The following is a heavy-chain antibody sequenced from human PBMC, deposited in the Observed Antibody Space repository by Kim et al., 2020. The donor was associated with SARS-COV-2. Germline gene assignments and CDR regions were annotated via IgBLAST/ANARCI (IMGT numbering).Heavy chain of an antibody. Sequence: GGSLRLSCAASGFTFSSYWMSWVRQAPGKGLEWVANIKQDGSEKYYVDSVKGRFTISRDNAKNSLYLQMNSLRAEDTAVYYCARERGLVYYYGSGAHDAFDIWGQGTMVTVSS. CDR2: IKQDGSEK. CDR3: ARERGLVYYYGSGAHDAFDI. J-gene: IGHJ3*02. V-gene: IGHV3-7*01. CDR1: GFTFSSYW. D-gene: IGHD3-10*01.